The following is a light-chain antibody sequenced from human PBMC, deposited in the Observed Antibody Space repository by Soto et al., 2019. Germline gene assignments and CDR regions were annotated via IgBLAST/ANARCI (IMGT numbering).Light chain of an antibody. J-gene: IGKJ3*01. CDR2: AAS. V-gene: IGKV1-39*01. CDR3: QQTYSTPRT. CDR1: QSISSY. Sequence: DIQMTQSPSSLSASVGDRVTITCRASQSISSYLNWYQQKPGKAPKLLIYAASSLQSGVPSRFSRSGSGTDFTLTLRSLQPEDFATYYCQQTYSTPRTFGPGTKVDIK.